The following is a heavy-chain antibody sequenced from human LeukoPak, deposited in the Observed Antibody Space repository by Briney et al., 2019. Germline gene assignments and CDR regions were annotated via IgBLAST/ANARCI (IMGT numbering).Heavy chain of an antibody. CDR3: AHTYYYDSSPQEYYFDY. D-gene: IGHD3-22*01. Sequence: SAPALVKPTQTLTLTCTFSRFSLSTSGLCVSWIRQPPRKTLEWLAPIDLDDDKYYSKALKTRLTISKDTSKYQVVITMTNMDPVDTARYYCAHTYYYDSSPQEYYFDYWGQGTLVTVSS. J-gene: IGHJ4*02. CDR2: IDLDDDK. CDR1: RFSLSTSGLC. V-gene: IGHV2-70*12.